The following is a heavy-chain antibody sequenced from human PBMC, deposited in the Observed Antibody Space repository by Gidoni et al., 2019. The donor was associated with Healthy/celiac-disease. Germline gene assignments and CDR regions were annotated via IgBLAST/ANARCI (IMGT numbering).Heavy chain of an antibody. CDR1: GGSFSGYY. V-gene: IGHV4-34*01. D-gene: IGHD3-10*01. J-gene: IGHJ6*03. CDR2: INHSGST. Sequence: QMQLQQWGAGLLKPSVTLSLTCAVYGGSFSGYYWSWIRQPPGQGLEWIGEINHSGSTNYNPSLKSRVTISVDTSKNQFSLKLSSGTAADTAVYYCARVYYYGSGSYLSSRYYYYMDVWGKGTTVTVSS. CDR3: ARVYYYGSGSYLSSRYYYYMDV.